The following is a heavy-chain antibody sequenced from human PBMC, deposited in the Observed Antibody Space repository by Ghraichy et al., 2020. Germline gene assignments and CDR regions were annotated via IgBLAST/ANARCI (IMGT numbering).Heavy chain of an antibody. Sequence: SETLSLTCTVSGGSISSSSYYWGWIRQPPGKGLEWIGSIYYSGSTYYNPSLKSRVTISVDTSKNQFSLKLSSVTAADTAVYYCARRGYSYGYSDYWGQGTLVTVSS. D-gene: IGHD5-18*01. J-gene: IGHJ4*02. CDR1: GGSISSSSYY. V-gene: IGHV4-39*07. CDR2: IYYSGST. CDR3: ARRGYSYGYSDY.